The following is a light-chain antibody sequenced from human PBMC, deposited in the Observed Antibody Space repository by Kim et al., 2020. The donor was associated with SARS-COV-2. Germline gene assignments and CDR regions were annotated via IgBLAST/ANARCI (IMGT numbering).Light chain of an antibody. Sequence: EIVMMQSPATLSVSPGERVTLSCRASQTVTDNLAWYQQKPGQAPRLLIYDASTRATGIPARFSGSGSGTEFTLTISSLQSEDFAVYYCQQYYSWRPWTFGQGTKVEIK. CDR3: QQYYSWRPWT. V-gene: IGKV3-15*01. J-gene: IGKJ1*01. CDR2: DAS. CDR1: QTVTDN.